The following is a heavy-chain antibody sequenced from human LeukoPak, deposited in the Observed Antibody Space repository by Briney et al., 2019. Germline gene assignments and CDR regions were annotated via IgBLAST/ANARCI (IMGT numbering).Heavy chain of an antibody. D-gene: IGHD5-18*01. CDR1: GFTFSNYN. Sequence: GGSLRLSCAASGFTFSNYNMIWVRQAPGKGLECFSYITSSSSTIYYADSVKGRFTISRDNAKKSLYLQMNSLRAEDTAVYYCARVWDGYSGEDYWGQGTLVTVSS. J-gene: IGHJ4*02. CDR2: ITSSSSTI. V-gene: IGHV3-48*01. CDR3: ARVWDGYSGEDY.